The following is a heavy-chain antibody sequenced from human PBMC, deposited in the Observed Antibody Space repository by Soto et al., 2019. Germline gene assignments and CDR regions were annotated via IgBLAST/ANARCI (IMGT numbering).Heavy chain of an antibody. CDR2: IKSKTDGGTT. CDR1: GFTFSNAW. D-gene: IGHD3-22*01. V-gene: IGHV3-15*07. Sequence: GGSLRLSCAASGFTFSNAWMNWVRQAPGKGLEWVGRIKSKTDGGTTDYAAPVKGRFTISRDDSKNTLYLQMNSLKTEDTAVYYCSRITMIVVGGMDVWGQGTTVTVSS. CDR3: SRITMIVVGGMDV. J-gene: IGHJ6*02.